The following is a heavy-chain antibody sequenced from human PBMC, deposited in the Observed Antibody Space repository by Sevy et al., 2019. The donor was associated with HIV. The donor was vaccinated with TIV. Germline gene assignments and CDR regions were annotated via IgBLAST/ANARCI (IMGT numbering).Heavy chain of an antibody. CDR2: VTRSNT. J-gene: IGHJ4*02. V-gene: IGHV3-23*01. CDR3: ARELNLGQIVTIEY. D-gene: IGHD3-16*02. CDR1: GFTFSNYV. Sequence: GGSLRLSCTASGFTFSNYVMAWVRQAAGTGLQWISSVTRSNTYYIDSVRGRFTISRDNSKNTLYLQMNGLSADDTAIYYCARELNLGQIVTIEYWGRGSLVTVSS.